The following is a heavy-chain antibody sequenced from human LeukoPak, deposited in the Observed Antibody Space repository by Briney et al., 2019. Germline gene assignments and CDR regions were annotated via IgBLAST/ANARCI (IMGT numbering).Heavy chain of an antibody. CDR1: GFTFDDYT. CDR3: AKNLATVNYYYYYGMDV. CDR2: ISWDGGST. Sequence: GGSLRLSCAASGFTFDDYTMHWVRQAPGKGLEWVSLISWDGGSTYYADSVKDRFTISRDNSKNSLYLQMNSLRTEDTALYYCAKNLATVNYYYYYGMDVWGQGTTVTVSS. V-gene: IGHV3-43*01. D-gene: IGHD1-26*01. J-gene: IGHJ6*02.